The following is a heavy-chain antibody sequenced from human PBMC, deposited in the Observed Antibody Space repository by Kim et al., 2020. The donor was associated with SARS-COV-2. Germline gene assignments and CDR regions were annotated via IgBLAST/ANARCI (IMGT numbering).Heavy chain of an antibody. CDR2: K. Sequence: KHSVDSVKGRFIISRDNPKNSLYLQMNSLRAEDTALYYCARDLPVFGAYLSWGQGTLVTVSS. V-gene: IGHV3-7*01. J-gene: IGHJ5*02. CDR3: ARDLPVFGAYLS. D-gene: IGHD1-26*01.